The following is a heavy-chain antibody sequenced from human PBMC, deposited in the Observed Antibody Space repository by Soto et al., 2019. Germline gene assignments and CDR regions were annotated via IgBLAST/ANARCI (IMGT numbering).Heavy chain of an antibody. V-gene: IGHV4-59*01. Sequence: SETLSLTCTVSGGSITGYFWSWIRQPPGRGLEWIGYIYYAGNTLYTPSLNNRVTISVDTSKNQFSLELSSVTAADTAVYYCARHFAVHKVKNGMYARGQRTTVPVSS. J-gene: IGHJ6*02. D-gene: IGHD3-3*02. CDR2: IYYAGNT. CDR1: GGSITGYF. CDR3: ARHFAVHKVKNGMYA.